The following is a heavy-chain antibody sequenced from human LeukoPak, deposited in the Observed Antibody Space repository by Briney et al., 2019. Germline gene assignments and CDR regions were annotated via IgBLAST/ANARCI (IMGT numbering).Heavy chain of an antibody. V-gene: IGHV3-23*01. CDR2: ISGSGGST. Sequence: GGSLRLSCAASGFTFSSYAMSWVRQAPGKGLEWVSAISGSGGSTYYADSVNGRFTISRDNSKNTLYLQMNSLRAEDTAVYYCARGDRSGWYRHYSYGMDVWGQGTTVTVSS. CDR1: GFTFSSYA. J-gene: IGHJ6*02. CDR3: ARGDRSGWYRHYSYGMDV. D-gene: IGHD6-19*01.